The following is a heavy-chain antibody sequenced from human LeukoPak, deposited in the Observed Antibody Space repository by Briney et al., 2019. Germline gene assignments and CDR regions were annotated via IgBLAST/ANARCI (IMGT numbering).Heavy chain of an antibody. J-gene: IGHJ4*02. Sequence: PSETLSLTCFVSGGSIRSSDYCWSWIRQPPGKEVEWIASITYGGTTNYNPSLQSRVTISVDTSKNQFSLRLNSVTAADTAVYFCARYVVYGSGKYYFDYWGQGSLVTVSS. CDR1: GGSIRSSDYC. V-gene: IGHV4-39*01. D-gene: IGHD3-10*01. CDR3: ARYVVYGSGKYYFDY. CDR2: ITYGGTT.